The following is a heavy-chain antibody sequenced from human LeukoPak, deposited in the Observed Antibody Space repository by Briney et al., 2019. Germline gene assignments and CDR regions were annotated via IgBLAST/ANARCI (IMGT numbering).Heavy chain of an antibody. CDR2: IYTSGST. Sequence: SETLSLTCTVSGGSISSGSYYWSWIRQPAGKGLEWIGRIYTSGSTNYNPSLKSRVTISVDTSKNQFSLKLSSVTAADTAVYYCASGLPPGDYKLDVWGKGTTVTVSS. CDR3: ASGLPPGDYKLDV. CDR1: GGSISSGSYY. V-gene: IGHV4-61*02. D-gene: IGHD4-17*01. J-gene: IGHJ6*04.